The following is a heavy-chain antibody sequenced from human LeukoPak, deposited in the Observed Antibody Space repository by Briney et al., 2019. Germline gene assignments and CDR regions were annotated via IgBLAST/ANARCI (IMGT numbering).Heavy chain of an antibody. CDR3: AQGGDYYDSSGYNFDY. CDR2: INSDGSST. V-gene: IGHV3-74*01. J-gene: IGHJ4*02. D-gene: IGHD3-22*01. CDR1: GFTFSSHW. Sequence: PGGSLRLSCAASGFTFSSHWMHWVRQVPGKGLVWVARINSDGSSTSYADSVKGRFTISRDNAKNTLYLQMNSLRAEDTAVYYCAQGGDYYDSSGYNFDYWGQGTLVTVSS.